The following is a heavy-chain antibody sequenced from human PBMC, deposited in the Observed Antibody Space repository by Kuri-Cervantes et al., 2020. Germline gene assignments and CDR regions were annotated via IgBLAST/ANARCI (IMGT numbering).Heavy chain of an antibody. CDR1: GFTFSSYW. J-gene: IGHJ4*02. D-gene: IGHD4-17*01. Sequence: GESLKISCAASGFTFSSYWMHWVRQAPGKGLVWVSRINSDGSSTSYADSVKGRFTISRDNAKNTLYLQMNSLRAEDTAVYYCAKASTTVSSLDYWGQGTLVTVSS. CDR2: INSDGSST. CDR3: AKASTTVSSLDY. V-gene: IGHV3-74*01.